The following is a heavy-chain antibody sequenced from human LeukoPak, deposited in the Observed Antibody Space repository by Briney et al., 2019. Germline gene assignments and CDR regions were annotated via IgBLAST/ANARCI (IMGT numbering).Heavy chain of an antibody. V-gene: IGHV1-69*04. D-gene: IGHD3-10*01. CDR3: ARAHTPNYYGSYYFDY. Sequence: ASVKVSCKASGGTFSSYAISWVRQAPGQRLEWMGRIIPILGIANYAQKFQGRVTITADKSTSTAYMELSSLRSEDTAVYYCARAHTPNYYGSYYFDYWGQGTLVTVSS. CDR1: GGTFSSYA. J-gene: IGHJ4*02. CDR2: IIPILGIA.